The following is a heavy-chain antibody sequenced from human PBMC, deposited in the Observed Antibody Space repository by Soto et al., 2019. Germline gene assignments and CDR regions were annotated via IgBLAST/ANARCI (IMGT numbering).Heavy chain of an antibody. D-gene: IGHD4-17*01. J-gene: IGHJ2*01. V-gene: IGHV4-31*03. CDR3: ARGYGDYGYWYFDL. CDR1: DSAISSGRYY. Sequence: SETLSLTCTVSDSAISSGRYYWSWIRQHPGKGLEWIGYIYYSGSTYYNPSLKSRVTISVDTSKNQFSLKLSSVTAADTAVYYCARGYGDYGYWYFDLWGRGTLVTVSS. CDR2: IYYSGST.